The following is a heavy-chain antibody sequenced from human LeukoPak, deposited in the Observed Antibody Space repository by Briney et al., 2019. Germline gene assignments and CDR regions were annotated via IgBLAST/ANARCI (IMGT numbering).Heavy chain of an antibody. D-gene: IGHD5-12*01. Sequence: SETLSLTCTVSGGSISNYYWSWIRQPPGKGLEWIGYIYYSGSTNYNPSLKSRVTISVDTSKNQFSLKLSSVTAADTAVYYCARDLERRDGYNYQYYFDYWGQGTLVTVSS. CDR1: GGSISNYY. CDR2: IYYSGST. J-gene: IGHJ4*02. CDR3: ARDLERRDGYNYQYYFDY. V-gene: IGHV4-59*12.